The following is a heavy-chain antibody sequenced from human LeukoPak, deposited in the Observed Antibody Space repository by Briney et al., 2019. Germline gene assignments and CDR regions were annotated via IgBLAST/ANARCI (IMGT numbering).Heavy chain of an antibody. CDR3: AKRGVVIRVILVGFQKEAYYFAS. D-gene: IGHD3-22*01. Sequence: GGSLRLSCAASGFTFSSYSMNWVRQAAGKGLEWISYIGISSGNTKYADSVKGRFTISGDNPKNTLYLQMNSLRVEDTAVYFCAKRGVVIRVILVGFQKEAYYFASWGQGALVTVSS. CDR1: GFTFSSYS. V-gene: IGHV3-48*01. J-gene: IGHJ4*02. CDR2: IGISSGNT.